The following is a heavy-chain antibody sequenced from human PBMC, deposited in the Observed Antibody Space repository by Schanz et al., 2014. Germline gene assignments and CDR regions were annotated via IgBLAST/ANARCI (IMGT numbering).Heavy chain of an antibody. Sequence: QVQLVDSGGGLVEPGGSLRLSCATSGFSLDIFAVSWVRQHPGKGLEWIGGIHHIGSTYHNPSLRSRLTMSLDTSRNHFSLRLTSVSAADTAVYYCARARGYNYGLFDYWGLGTLVTVSS. J-gene: IGHJ4*01. CDR2: IHHIGST. V-gene: IGHV4-31*02. CDR1: GFSLDIFA. CDR3: ARARGYNYGLFDY. D-gene: IGHD5-18*01.